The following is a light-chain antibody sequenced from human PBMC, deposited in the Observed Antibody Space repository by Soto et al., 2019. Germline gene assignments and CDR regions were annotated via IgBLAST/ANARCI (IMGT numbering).Light chain of an antibody. Sequence: SYELTQPPSVSVSPGQTASISCSGNKLGDTYACWYQQRPGQSPVLVIYQDTKRPSGIPERFSGSTSGNTATLTISGTQAMDEADYYCQAWDSNSAGVLFGGGTKVTVL. CDR1: KLGDTY. V-gene: IGLV3-1*01. J-gene: IGLJ2*01. CDR2: QDT. CDR3: QAWDSNSAGVL.